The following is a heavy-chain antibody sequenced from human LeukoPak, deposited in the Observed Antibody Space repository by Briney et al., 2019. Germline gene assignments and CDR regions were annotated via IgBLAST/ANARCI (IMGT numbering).Heavy chain of an antibody. J-gene: IGHJ4*02. CDR1: SGSIRNSSFY. CDR3: ARRETGSYFDY. V-gene: IGHV4-39*01. D-gene: IGHD1-1*01. Sequence: SETLSLTCTVSSGSIRNSSFYWGWLRQPPGKGLEWIGSIYYSGNTYYNPSLKSRFTISLDTSKNLFSLKLSSVTAADTAVYYCARRETGSYFDYWGQGTLVTVSS. CDR2: IYYSGNT.